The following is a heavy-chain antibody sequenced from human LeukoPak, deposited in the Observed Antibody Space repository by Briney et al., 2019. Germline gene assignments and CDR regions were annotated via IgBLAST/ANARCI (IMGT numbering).Heavy chain of an antibody. V-gene: IGHV1-46*01. J-gene: IGHJ4*02. Sequence: ALVKVSCKASGYTFTSNYIHWVRQAPGQGLEWMGMIYPRDGSTSYAQKFQGRVTMTRDTSTSTVYMELSSLRSEDTAVYYCAREGDHYYDSSGYYYGRGDLDYWGQGTLVTVSS. CDR3: AREGDHYYDSSGYYYGRGDLDY. CDR1: GYTFTSNY. D-gene: IGHD3-22*01. CDR2: IYPRDGST.